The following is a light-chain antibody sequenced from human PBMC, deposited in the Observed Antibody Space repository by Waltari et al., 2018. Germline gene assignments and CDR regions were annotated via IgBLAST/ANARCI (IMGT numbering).Light chain of an antibody. J-gene: IGKJ5*01. CDR2: VAS. Sequence: DIQMTQSPSSVSASVGARVAITCRASQGIGSWLAWYQQKPGKAPKLLIYVASSLQSGVPSRFSGSGSGTDFTLTISSLQPEDFATYYCQQANSFPITFGQGTRLEIK. CDR1: QGIGSW. CDR3: QQANSFPIT. V-gene: IGKV1-12*01.